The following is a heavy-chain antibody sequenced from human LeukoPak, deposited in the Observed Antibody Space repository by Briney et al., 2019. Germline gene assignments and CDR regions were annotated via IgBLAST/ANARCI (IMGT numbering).Heavy chain of an antibody. CDR1: GYTFTSYA. CDR2: INAGNGNT. D-gene: IGHD2-21*01. CDR3: ARDGDGILFDY. J-gene: IGHJ4*02. Sequence: ASVKVSCKASGYTFTSYAMHWVRQAPGQRLEWMGWINAGNGNTKYSQRFQGRVTITRDTSASTAYMELSSLRSEDTAVYYCARDGDGILFDYWGQGTLVTVSS. V-gene: IGHV1-3*01.